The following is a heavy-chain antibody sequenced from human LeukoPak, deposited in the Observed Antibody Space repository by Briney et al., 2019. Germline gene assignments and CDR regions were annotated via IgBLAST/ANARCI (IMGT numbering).Heavy chain of an antibody. V-gene: IGHV3-30*02. CDR3: AKDQYYYDSSGSHPFDY. CDR2: IRYDGSNK. Sequence: GGSLRLSCAASGFTFSGYGMHWVRQAPGKGLEWVAFIRYDGSNKYYADSVKGRFTISRDNSKNTLYLQMNSLRAEDTAVYYCAKDQYYYDSSGSHPFDYWGQGTLVTVSS. CDR1: GFTFSGYG. J-gene: IGHJ4*02. D-gene: IGHD3-22*01.